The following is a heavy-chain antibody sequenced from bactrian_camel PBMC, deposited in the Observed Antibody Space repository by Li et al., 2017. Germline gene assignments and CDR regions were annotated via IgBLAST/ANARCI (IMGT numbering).Heavy chain of an antibody. CDR1: GYSSSMYC. D-gene: IGHD6*01. Sequence: HVQLVESGGGSVQAGGSLRLSCAVSGYSSSMYCMAWFRQVPGKEREGLAAVDSGGSTSYAASVKGRFTISQGNAKNTLYLQMNSLKPEDTARYYCAADHGLECTVVHVDGYWGQGTQVPSP. V-gene: IGHV3S53*01. CDR2: VDSGGST. J-gene: IGHJ4*01. CDR3: AADHGLECTVVHVDGY.